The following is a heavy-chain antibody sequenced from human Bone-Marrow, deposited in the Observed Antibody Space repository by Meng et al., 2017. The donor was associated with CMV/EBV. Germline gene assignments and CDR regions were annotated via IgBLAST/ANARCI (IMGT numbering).Heavy chain of an antibody. D-gene: IGHD5-18*01. J-gene: IGHJ4*02. Sequence: ASVNVSRKASGYTFTGYYMHWVRQAPGQGLEWMGWINPNSGGTNYAQKFQGRVTMTRDTSISTAYMELSRLRSDDTAVYYCARDHEGVDTAMVTQYYYDSSTDYWGQGTLVTFSS. CDR1: GYTFTGYY. V-gene: IGHV1-2*02. CDR2: INPNSGGT. CDR3: ARDHEGVDTAMVTQYYYDSSTDY.